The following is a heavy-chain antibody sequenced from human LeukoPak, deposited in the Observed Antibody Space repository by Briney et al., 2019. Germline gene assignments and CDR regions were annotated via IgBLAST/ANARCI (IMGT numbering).Heavy chain of an antibody. Sequence: GGSLRLSCAASGFTFSSYGMHWVRQAPGKGLEWVAFIRYDGSNKYYADSVKGRFTISRDNSKNTLYLQMNSLRAEDTAVYYCAREEATYGSGDYWGQGTLVTVSS. V-gene: IGHV3-30*02. CDR3: AREEATYGSGDY. J-gene: IGHJ4*02. CDR1: GFTFSSYG. D-gene: IGHD3-10*01. CDR2: IRYDGSNK.